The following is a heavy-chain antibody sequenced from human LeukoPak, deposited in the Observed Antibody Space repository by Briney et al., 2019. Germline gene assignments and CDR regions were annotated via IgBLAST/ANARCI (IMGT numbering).Heavy chain of an antibody. Sequence: GGSLRLSFAASGFTFSSYGMHWVRQAPGKGLEWVAVISYDGSNKYYADSVKGRFTISRDNSKNTLYLQMNSLRAEDTAVYYCAKGPRYSVVVVAATAFDYWGQGTLVTVSS. V-gene: IGHV3-30*18. D-gene: IGHD2-15*01. CDR3: AKGPRYSVVVVAATAFDY. CDR1: GFTFSSYG. CDR2: ISYDGSNK. J-gene: IGHJ4*02.